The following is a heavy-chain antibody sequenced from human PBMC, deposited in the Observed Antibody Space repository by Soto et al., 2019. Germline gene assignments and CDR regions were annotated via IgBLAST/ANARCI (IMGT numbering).Heavy chain of an antibody. J-gene: IGHJ4*02. V-gene: IGHV1-69*13. CDR3: ARLPDYFTRSGYYYGVDY. Sequence: ASVKVSCKASGGTFSTYAISWVRQAPGQGLEWMGGIIPMFGTAKYAQKFRGRVTITADESTTTAYMELRSLGSDETAVYYCARLPDYFTRSGYYYGVDYWGQGTLVTVSS. D-gene: IGHD3-22*01. CDR2: IIPMFGTA. CDR1: GGTFSTYA.